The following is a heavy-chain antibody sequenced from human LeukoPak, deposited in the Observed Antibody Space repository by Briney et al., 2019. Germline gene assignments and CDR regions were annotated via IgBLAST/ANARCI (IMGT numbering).Heavy chain of an antibody. V-gene: IGHV3-48*03. D-gene: IGHD6-13*01. J-gene: IGHJ3*02. CDR2: ISSSGSTI. CDR3: ARNQLVHDAFDI. Sequence: PGGSLRLSCAASGFTFSSYEMNWVRQAPGKGLEWVSYISSSGSTIYYADSVKGRFTISRDNAKNSLYLQMNSLRAEDTAVYYCARNQLVHDAFDIWGQGTMVTVSS. CDR1: GFTFSSYE.